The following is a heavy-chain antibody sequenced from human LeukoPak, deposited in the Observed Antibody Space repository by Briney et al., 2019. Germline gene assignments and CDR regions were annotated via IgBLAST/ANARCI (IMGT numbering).Heavy chain of an antibody. J-gene: IGHJ6*03. CDR2: IIPIFGTA. Sequence: GASVKVSCKASGGTFSSYAISWVRQAPGQGLEWMGGIIPIFGTANYAQKFQGRVTITADESTSTAYMELSSLRSEDTAVYYCARGTQPHVDTAMAYYYYYYMDVWGKGTTVTVSS. CDR1: GGTFSSYA. V-gene: IGHV1-69*13. D-gene: IGHD5-18*01. CDR3: ARGTQPHVDTAMAYYYYYYMDV.